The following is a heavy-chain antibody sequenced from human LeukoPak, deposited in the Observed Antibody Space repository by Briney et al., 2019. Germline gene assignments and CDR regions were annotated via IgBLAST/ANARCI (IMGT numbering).Heavy chain of an antibody. CDR1: GGSISSGGYS. J-gene: IGHJ5*02. CDR3: ARGEGNWFDP. V-gene: IGHV4-30-2*01. CDR2: IYHNGST. Sequence: SQTLSLTCAVSGGSISSGGYSWSWIRQPPGKGLEWIGYIYHNGSTYYNPSLKGRVTISVDRSKNQFSLKLSSVTAADTAVYYCARGEGNWFDPWGQGTLVTVSS.